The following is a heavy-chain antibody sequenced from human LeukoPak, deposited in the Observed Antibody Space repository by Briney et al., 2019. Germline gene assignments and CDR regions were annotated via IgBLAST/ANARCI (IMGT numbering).Heavy chain of an antibody. Sequence: GGSLRLSCAASGFTFSSYSMNWVRQAPGKGLEWVSSISSSSSYIYYADSVKGRFTISRDNAKNSLYLQMNSLRAEDTAVYYCALGQWLPHLFDYWGQGTLVTVSS. CDR3: ALGQWLPHLFDY. V-gene: IGHV3-21*01. CDR2: ISSSSSYI. J-gene: IGHJ4*02. D-gene: IGHD6-19*01. CDR1: GFTFSSYS.